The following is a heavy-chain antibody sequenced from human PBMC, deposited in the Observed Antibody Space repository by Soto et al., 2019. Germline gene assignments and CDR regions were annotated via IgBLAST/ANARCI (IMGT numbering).Heavy chain of an antibody. Sequence: GGSLRLSCAASGFTFSSYGLPWVRQAPGKGLEWVAVISYDGSHKYYADSVKGRFTISRDHSKNTLYLQMNSLRAEDTAVYYCSKDAKRLRVLPFDFWGQGTLVTVSS. CDR1: GFTFSSYG. V-gene: IGHV3-30*18. CDR2: ISYDGSHK. D-gene: IGHD2-8*01. CDR3: SKDAKRLRVLPFDF. J-gene: IGHJ4*02.